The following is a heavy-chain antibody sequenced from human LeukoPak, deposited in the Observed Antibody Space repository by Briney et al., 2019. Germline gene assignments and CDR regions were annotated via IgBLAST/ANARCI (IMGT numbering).Heavy chain of an antibody. Sequence: SETLSLTCTVSGGSISSYYWSWIRQPPGKGLQWIGYIYYSGSTNYNPSLQSRVTISVDTSNNQFSLKLGSVTAADTVVDYCAREGDTYYYDSSGYYVGHWFDPWGQGTLVTFSS. CDR2: IYYSGST. V-gene: IGHV4-59*01. CDR3: AREGDTYYYDSSGYYVGHWFDP. J-gene: IGHJ5*02. D-gene: IGHD3-22*01. CDR1: GGSISSYY.